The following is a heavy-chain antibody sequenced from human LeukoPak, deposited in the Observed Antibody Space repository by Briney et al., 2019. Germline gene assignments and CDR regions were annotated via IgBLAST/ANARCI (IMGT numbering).Heavy chain of an antibody. CDR1: GYTFTSYG. J-gene: IGHJ6*02. CDR2: ISAYNGNT. Sequence: ASVKVSYKASGYTFTSYGISWVRQAPGQGLEWMGWISAYNGNTNYAQKLQGRVTMTTDTSTSTAYMELRSLRSDDTAVYYCAREVIVVVPAAPTAYYGMDVWGQGTTVTVSS. CDR3: AREVIVVVPAAPTAYYGMDV. D-gene: IGHD2-2*01. V-gene: IGHV1-18*01.